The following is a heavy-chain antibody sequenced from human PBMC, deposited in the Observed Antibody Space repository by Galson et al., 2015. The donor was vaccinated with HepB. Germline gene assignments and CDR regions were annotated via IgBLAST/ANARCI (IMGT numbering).Heavy chain of an antibody. V-gene: IGHV1-2*05. J-gene: IGHJ4*02. CDR1: GYTFTGYY. Sequence: SVKVSCKASGYTFTGYYMHWVRQAPGQGLGWMGRINPNSGGTNYAQKFQGRVTMTRDTSISTAYMELSRLRSDDTVVYYCARQYSSSWYTGDYFDYWGQGTLVTVSS. CDR3: ARQYSSSWYTGDYFDY. D-gene: IGHD6-13*01. CDR2: INPNSGGT.